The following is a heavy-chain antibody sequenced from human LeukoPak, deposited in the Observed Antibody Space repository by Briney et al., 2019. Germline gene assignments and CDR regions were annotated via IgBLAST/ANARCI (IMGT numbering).Heavy chain of an antibody. CDR2: ISGSGGST. V-gene: IGHV3-23*01. CDR3: AKEGRITIFGVVIDVDYFDY. D-gene: IGHD3-3*01. Sequence: GGSLRLSCAASGFTFSIYAMSWGPQAPGKGREWVSAISGSGGSTYYADSVKGRFTISRDNSKNTLYLQMNSLRAEDTAVYYCAKEGRITIFGVVIDVDYFDYWGQGTLVTVSS. J-gene: IGHJ4*02. CDR1: GFTFSIYA.